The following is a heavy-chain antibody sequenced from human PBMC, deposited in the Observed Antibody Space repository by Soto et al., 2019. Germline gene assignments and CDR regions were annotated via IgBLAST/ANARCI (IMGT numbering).Heavy chain of an antibody. CDR1: GGSIRSGGYF. Sequence: QVQLEASGPGLVKPSQTVSLTCSVSGGSIRSGGYFWTWIRQHPGKGLEYIGHIYSTGSTYYIPSLRRRLTTSLDTSKNQFSLNLTSVTAADTALYFCARLNSGLYESFDSWGQGALVTVSS. V-gene: IGHV4-31*03. CDR3: ARLNSGLYESFDS. J-gene: IGHJ4*02. D-gene: IGHD2-8*01. CDR2: IYSTGST.